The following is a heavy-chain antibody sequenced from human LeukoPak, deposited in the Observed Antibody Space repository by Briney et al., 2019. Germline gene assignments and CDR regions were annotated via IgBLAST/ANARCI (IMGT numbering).Heavy chain of an antibody. CDR1: GFTFSSYW. Sequence: GGSLRLSCAASGFTFSSYWMNWARQIPGKGLEWVASINHNGNVNYYVDSVKGRFTISRDNAKNSLYLQMSNLRAEDTAVYFCARGGGLDVWGQGATVTVSS. CDR3: ARGGGLDV. CDR2: INHNGNVN. J-gene: IGHJ6*02. V-gene: IGHV3-7*03. D-gene: IGHD3-16*01.